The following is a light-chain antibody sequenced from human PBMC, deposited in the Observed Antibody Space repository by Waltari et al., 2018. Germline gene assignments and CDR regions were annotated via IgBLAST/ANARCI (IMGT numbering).Light chain of an antibody. CDR3: QKYGTLPAT. CDR2: DAS. V-gene: IGKV3-20*01. Sequence: EIVLTQSPGTLSLSPGDRVTLSCRASQSVSRTLAWYQQKPGQAPRLLIYDASSRATGIPDRFSGSGSGTDFSLTISRLEPEDFAVYYCQKYGTLPATFGQGTKVEIK. CDR1: QSVSRT. J-gene: IGKJ1*01.